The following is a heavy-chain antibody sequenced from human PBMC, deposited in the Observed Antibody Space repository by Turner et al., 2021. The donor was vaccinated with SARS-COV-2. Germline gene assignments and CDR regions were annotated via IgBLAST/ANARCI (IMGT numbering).Heavy chain of an antibody. CDR2: ISFDGTNK. CDR3: ATNSPTNAFDI. D-gene: IGHD1-1*01. V-gene: IGHV3-30*03. Sequence: QVQLVESGGGVVQPGRSLRLSCAASGFTFSGYAMHWVRQAPVKGLEWVAVISFDGTNKFYADSVKGRFTISRDNSKNTLYLQMNSLRTEDTAVYYCATNSPTNAFDIWGQGTMVTVSS. CDR1: GFTFSGYA. J-gene: IGHJ3*02.